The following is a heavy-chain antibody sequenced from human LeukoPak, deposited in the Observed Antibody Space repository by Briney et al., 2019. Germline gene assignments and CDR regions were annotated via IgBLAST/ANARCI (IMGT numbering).Heavy chain of an antibody. CDR1: GDTFTSYA. CDR3: ARSRDGYFN. D-gene: IGHD5-24*01. V-gene: IGHV1-69*06. Sequence: GASVKVSCKASGDTFTSYAITWVRQVPEQGLEWMGEIIPIFGTANYALKFQGRVTITADKFTSTAYMELTSLRSEDTAVYYCARSRDGYFNWGQGTLVTVSS. CDR2: IIPIFGTA. J-gene: IGHJ4*02.